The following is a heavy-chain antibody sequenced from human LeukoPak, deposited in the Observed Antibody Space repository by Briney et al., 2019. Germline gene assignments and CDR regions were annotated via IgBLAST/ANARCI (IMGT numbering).Heavy chain of an antibody. J-gene: IGHJ4*02. Sequence: ASVKVSCKASGYTFTGYYMHWVRQAPGQGLEWMGRIDPNGGGTNYAQKFQGRVTMTRDTSISTAYMALSSLRSDDTAVYYCAKAGSNSWYSFDYWGQGTLVTVSS. V-gene: IGHV1-2*06. CDR2: IDPNGGGT. CDR1: GYTFTGYY. D-gene: IGHD6-13*01. CDR3: AKAGSNSWYSFDY.